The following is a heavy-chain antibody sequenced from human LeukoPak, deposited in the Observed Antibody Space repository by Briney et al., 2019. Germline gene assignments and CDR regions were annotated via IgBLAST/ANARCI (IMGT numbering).Heavy chain of an antibody. J-gene: IGHJ6*03. CDR3: ARGFGYSMLYYYYYMDV. CDR1: GGSFSGYY. CDR2: INHSGST. V-gene: IGHV4-34*01. Sequence: SETLSLTCAVYGGSFSGYYWSWIRQPPGKGLEWIGEINHSGSTNYNPSLKSRVTISVDPSKNQFSLKLSSVTAADTAVYYCARGFGYSMLYYYYYMDVWGKGTTVTVSS. D-gene: IGHD4-11*01.